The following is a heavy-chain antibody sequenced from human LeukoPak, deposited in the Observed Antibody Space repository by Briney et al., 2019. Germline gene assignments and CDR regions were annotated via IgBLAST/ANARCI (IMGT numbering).Heavy chain of an antibody. V-gene: IGHV4-4*02. CDR1: GGSISSSNW. Sequence: NPSETLSLTCAVSGGSISSSNWWSWVRQPPGKGLEWIGEIYHSGSTNYNPSLKSRVTISVDKSKNQFSLKLSSVTAADTAVYYCARGPPHMARGLDVWGQGTTVTVSS. CDR2: IYHSGST. CDR3: ARGPPHMARGLDV. J-gene: IGHJ6*02. D-gene: IGHD3-10*01.